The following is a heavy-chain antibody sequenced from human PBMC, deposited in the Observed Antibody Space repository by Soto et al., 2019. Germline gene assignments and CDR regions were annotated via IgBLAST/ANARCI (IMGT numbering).Heavy chain of an antibody. D-gene: IGHD3-22*01. Sequence: PGGSLRLSCAASGFVFRSYEMNWVRQAPGKGLEWVSYINSRGTTISYADSVKGRFTVSRDNANNSVSLQMNNLRADDSAVYYCARVRHDSSGPFNYWGQGTLVTVSS. CDR3: ARVRHDSSGPFNY. J-gene: IGHJ4*02. CDR1: GFVFRSYE. V-gene: IGHV3-48*03. CDR2: INSRGTTI.